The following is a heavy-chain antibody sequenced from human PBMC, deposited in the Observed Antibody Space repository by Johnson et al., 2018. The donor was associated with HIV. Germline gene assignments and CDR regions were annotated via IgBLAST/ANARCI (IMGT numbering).Heavy chain of an antibody. CDR3: VRENDLVPVAGTI. CDR1: GFTFRSYS. D-gene: IGHD6-19*01. J-gene: IGHJ3*02. CDR2: TPYDGTNK. V-gene: IGHV3-30*14. Sequence: QVQLVESGGGVVQSGRSLRLSCAASGFTFRSYSMHWVRQAPGKGLEWVAVTPYDGTNKNYADSVKGRFTISRDNSSNTLYLQMTSLRVEDTAVYYCVRENDLVPVAGTIWGQGTMVTVSS.